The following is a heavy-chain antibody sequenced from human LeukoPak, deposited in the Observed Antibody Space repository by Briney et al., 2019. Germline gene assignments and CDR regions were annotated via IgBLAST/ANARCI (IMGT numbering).Heavy chain of an antibody. Sequence: PGGSLRLSCAASGFTFSRYAMSWVREAPGKGLEWVSALSGSGGSTYYADSVKGRFTISRGNSKNTLYLQMNSLRAGDRPVYYCAKVSRGWYPVDYWGQGTLVTVSS. V-gene: IGHV3-23*01. D-gene: IGHD6-19*01. J-gene: IGHJ4*02. CDR2: LSGSGGST. CDR1: GFTFSRYA. CDR3: AKVSRGWYPVDY.